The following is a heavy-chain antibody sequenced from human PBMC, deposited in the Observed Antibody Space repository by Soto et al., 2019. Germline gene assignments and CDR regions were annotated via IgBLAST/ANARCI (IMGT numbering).Heavy chain of an antibody. CDR1: GFTFSNYA. J-gene: IGHJ3*02. D-gene: IGHD2-2*01. CDR3: TKHLPSKKNQRSWADAFHI. Sequence: EVRLLESGGGLVQPGGSLRLSCVASGFTFSNYAMSWVRQAPGKGLEWVSVVTGRSSSTYYADSVEGRFIISRDNTRNTLFLQMHSLGAEDTAVYYCTKHLPSKKNQRSWADAFHIWGQGTIVTVSS. CDR2: VTGRSSST. V-gene: IGHV3-23*01.